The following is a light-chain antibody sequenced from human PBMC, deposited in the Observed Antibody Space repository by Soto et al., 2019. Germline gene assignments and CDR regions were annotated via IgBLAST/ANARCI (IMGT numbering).Light chain of an antibody. CDR2: DVS. J-gene: IGLJ2*01. CDR1: SSDVGRYNY. CDR3: CSYAGNYKV. V-gene: IGLV2-11*01. Sequence: QSALTQPRSVSGSPGQSVTISCTGTSSDVGRYNYVSWYQQHPGKAPKLMIYDVSQRPSGVPDRFSASKSGNTASLTISGLQAEDEADYYCCSYAGNYKVFGGGTKLTVL.